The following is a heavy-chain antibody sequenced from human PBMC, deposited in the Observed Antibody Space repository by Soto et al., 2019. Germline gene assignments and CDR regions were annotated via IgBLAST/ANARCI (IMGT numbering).Heavy chain of an antibody. V-gene: IGHV4-39*01. CDR3: ASYNSSGYYYLLDY. D-gene: IGHD3-22*01. J-gene: IGHJ4*02. CDR1: GGSISSSSYY. Sequence: SETLSLTCTVSGGSISSSSYYWGWIRQPPGKGLEWIGSIYYSGSTYYNPSLKSRVTISVDTSKNQFSLKLSSVTAADTAVYYCASYNSSGYYYLLDYWGQATLVTVSS. CDR2: IYYSGST.